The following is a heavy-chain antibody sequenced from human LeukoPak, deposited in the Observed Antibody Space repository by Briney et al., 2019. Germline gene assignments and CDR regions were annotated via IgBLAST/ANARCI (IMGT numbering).Heavy chain of an antibody. CDR2: IYSGGGT. CDR3: ARDFWVHGSYYGA. CDR1: GFTVSNNY. D-gene: IGHD1-26*01. V-gene: IGHV3-66*02. J-gene: IGHJ5*02. Sequence: GGSLRLSCAASGFTVSNNYMTWVRQAPGKGPECVSVIYSGGGTYNTDSVRGRFTISRDNSDNTLYLQMNSLRPEDTAVYYCARDFWVHGSYYGAWGQGTLVTVSP.